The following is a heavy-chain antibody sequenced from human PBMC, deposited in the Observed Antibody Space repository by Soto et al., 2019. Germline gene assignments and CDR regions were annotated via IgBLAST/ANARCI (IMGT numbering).Heavy chain of an antibody. D-gene: IGHD3-9*01. J-gene: IGHJ4*02. V-gene: IGHV4-30-4*01. CDR2: IYYSGST. Sequence: QVQLQESGPGLVKPSQTLSLTCTVSGGSISSGDYYWSWIRQPPGKGLEWIGYIYYSGSTYYNPSLKSRVTISVDTSKNQFSLKLSSVTAADTAVYYCARVGLYDILTGYRIDYWGQGTLVTVSS. CDR1: GGSISSGDYY. CDR3: ARVGLYDILTGYRIDY.